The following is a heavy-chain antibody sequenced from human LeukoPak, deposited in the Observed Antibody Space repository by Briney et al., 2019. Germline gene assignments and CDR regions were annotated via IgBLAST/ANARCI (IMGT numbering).Heavy chain of an antibody. CDR3: AREGYDFWSGYPYYYYYYYMDV. D-gene: IGHD3-3*01. Sequence: PGGSLRLSCAASGFTFSDYYMSWIRQAPGKGLEWVSYISSSGSTIYYADSVKGRFTISRDNAKNSLYLQMNSLRAEDTAVYYCAREGYDFWSGYPYYYYYYYMDVWGKGTTVTVSS. CDR1: GFTFSDYY. J-gene: IGHJ6*03. V-gene: IGHV3-11*01. CDR2: ISSSGSTI.